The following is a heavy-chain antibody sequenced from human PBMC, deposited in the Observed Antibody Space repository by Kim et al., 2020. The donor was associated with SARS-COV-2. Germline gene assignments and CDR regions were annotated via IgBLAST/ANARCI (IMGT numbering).Heavy chain of an antibody. Sequence: APVKVSCKASGYTFTSYDINWVRQATGQGLEWMGWMNPNSGNTGYAQKFQGRVTMTRNTSISTAYMELSSLRSEDTAVYYCARGGVVTIFGVVIIRWFDPWGHGTLVTVSS. CDR2: MNPNSGNT. CDR1: GYTFTSYD. D-gene: IGHD3-3*01. V-gene: IGHV1-8*01. CDR3: ARGGVVTIFGVVIIRWFDP. J-gene: IGHJ5*02.